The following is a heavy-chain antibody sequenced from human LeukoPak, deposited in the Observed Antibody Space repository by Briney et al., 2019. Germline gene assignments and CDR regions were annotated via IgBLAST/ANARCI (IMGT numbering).Heavy chain of an antibody. Sequence: GGSLRLSCAASGFTFSSYWMHWVRQAPGKGLVWVSRINSDGSSSSYADSVKGRFTISRDNAKNTLYLQMNSLRAEDTAVYYCASGLDSSGYYGYFDLWGRGTLVTVSS. CDR1: GFTFSSYW. D-gene: IGHD3-22*01. CDR2: INSDGSSS. V-gene: IGHV3-74*01. J-gene: IGHJ2*01. CDR3: ASGLDSSGYYGYFDL.